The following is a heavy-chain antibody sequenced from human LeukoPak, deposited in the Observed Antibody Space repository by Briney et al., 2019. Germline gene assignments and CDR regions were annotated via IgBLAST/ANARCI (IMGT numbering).Heavy chain of an antibody. CDR3: AELGITMIGGV. D-gene: IGHD3-10*02. J-gene: IGHJ6*04. CDR2: ISSSGSTI. CDR1: GFIFDDYD. V-gene: IGHV3-48*03. Sequence: GGSLRLSCAASGFIFDDYDMNWVRQAPGKGLEWVSYISSSGSTIYYADSVKGRFTISRDNAKNSLYLQMNSLRAEDTAVYYCAELGITMIGGVWGKGTTVTISS.